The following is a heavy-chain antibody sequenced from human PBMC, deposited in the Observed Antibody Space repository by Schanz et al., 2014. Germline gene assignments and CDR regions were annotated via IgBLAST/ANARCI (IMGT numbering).Heavy chain of an antibody. V-gene: IGHV1-46*01. D-gene: IGHD2-2*01. CDR3: ARGSCTASGCYDAFDL. CDR2: INPIDGST. CDR1: GFTLTSHF. J-gene: IGHJ3*01. Sequence: QLVQSGAEVKKPGASVKVSCKASGFTLTSHFMHWLRQAPGQGLEWMGLINPIDGSTTYVWGFHGRLTMTRDTSSSLVYLSLLPLFSYPPSLVSSARGSCTASGCYDAFDLWGQGTLVTVSS.